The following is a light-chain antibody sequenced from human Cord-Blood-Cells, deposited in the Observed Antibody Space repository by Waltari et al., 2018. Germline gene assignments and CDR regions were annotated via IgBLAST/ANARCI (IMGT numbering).Light chain of an antibody. CDR2: YAS. Sequence: SYVWTQPPPASVAPGRTSRRTCCGNYIRSKRVPWHPQKPGQATVLVIYYASDRPAGTTERFSGSNSGNTATLTSSRVEAGDEADYYCQGWDSSRDHPWVFGGGTKLTVL. CDR3: QGWDSSRDHPWV. J-gene: IGLJ3*02. CDR1: YIRSKR. V-gene: IGLV3-21*04.